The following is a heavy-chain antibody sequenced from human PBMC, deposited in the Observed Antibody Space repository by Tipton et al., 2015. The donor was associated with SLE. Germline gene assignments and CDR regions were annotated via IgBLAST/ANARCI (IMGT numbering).Heavy chain of an antibody. D-gene: IGHD2-15*01. CDR2: INHSGST. J-gene: IGHJ5*02. V-gene: IGHV4-61*01. Sequence: GLVKPSETLSLTCTVSGGSVSSNPHYWSWIRQPPGKGLEWIGEINHSGSTNYNPSLKARVTLSADTSKNQVSLRLTSVTAADTAVYYCATEGGNWFDPWGQGILVTVSS. CDR3: ATEGGNWFDP. CDR1: GGSVSSNPHY.